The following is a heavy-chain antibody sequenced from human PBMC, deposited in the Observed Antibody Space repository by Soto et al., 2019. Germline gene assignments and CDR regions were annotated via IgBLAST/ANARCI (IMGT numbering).Heavy chain of an antibody. Sequence: GGSLRLSYAASGFTFSYYWMHWVRQAPGKGLVWVSRINSDGSTTYADFERGRFTISRDNAKNTLYLQMNSLRTEDTAVYYCARVPTLYCSSTSCSADSSDPWGQGTLVTVSS. CDR2: INSDGST. J-gene: IGHJ5*02. V-gene: IGHV3-74*01. CDR1: GFTFSYYW. D-gene: IGHD2-2*01. CDR3: ARVPTLYCSSTSCSADSSDP.